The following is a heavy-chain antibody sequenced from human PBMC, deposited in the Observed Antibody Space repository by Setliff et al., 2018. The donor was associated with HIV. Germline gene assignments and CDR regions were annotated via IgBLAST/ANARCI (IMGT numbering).Heavy chain of an antibody. Sequence: GGSLRLSCEASGFTFRTEIMNWVRQSPGKGLEWISYISASSSYIHYTDSVQGRFTISRDDSKNMLYLQMHSVRVDDTAAYYCAKGVKWLDPWGQGTLVTVS. CDR2: ISASSSYI. D-gene: IGHD3-16*01. J-gene: IGHJ5*02. V-gene: IGHV3-21*04. CDR3: AKGVKWLDP. CDR1: GFTFRTEI.